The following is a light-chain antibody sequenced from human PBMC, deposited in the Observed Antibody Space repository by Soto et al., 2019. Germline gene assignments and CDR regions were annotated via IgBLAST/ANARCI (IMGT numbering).Light chain of an antibody. CDR3: QQYYSTPLT. CDR2: WAS. Sequence: DIVMTQSPDSLAVSLGERATINCKSSQSVLYRSNRKNYLAWYQKKPGQPPRLLIYWASTRESGVPDRFSGSGSGTDFTLTISTLQAEDVAVYYCQQYYSTPLTFGGGTKVDIK. V-gene: IGKV4-1*01. CDR1: QSVLYRSNRKNY. J-gene: IGKJ4*01.